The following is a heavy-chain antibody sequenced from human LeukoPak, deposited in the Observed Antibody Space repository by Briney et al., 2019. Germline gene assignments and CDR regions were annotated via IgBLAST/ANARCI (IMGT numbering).Heavy chain of an antibody. J-gene: IGHJ4*02. V-gene: IGHV3-21*01. CDR3: ARDLEVRGVIIRNFDY. Sequence: GGSLRLSCAASGFTFSSYSMNWVRQAPGKGLEWVSSISSSSSYIYYADSVKGRFTISRDNAKNSLYLQMNSLGAEDTAVYYCARDLEVRGVIIRNFDYWGQGTLVTVSS. CDR1: GFTFSSYS. D-gene: IGHD3-10*01. CDR2: ISSSSSYI.